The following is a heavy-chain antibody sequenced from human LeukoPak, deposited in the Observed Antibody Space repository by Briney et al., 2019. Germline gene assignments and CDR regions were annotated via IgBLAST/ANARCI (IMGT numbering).Heavy chain of an antibody. CDR1: GFTFSTYA. Sequence: GGSLRLSCAASGFTFSTYAISWVRQAPGKGLEWVSCISSTSNYIFYADSVKGRFTISRDNAKNSLYLQMNSLRAEDTAVYYCARDGSGSGGGNWGQGTLVTASS. CDR2: ISSTSNYI. J-gene: IGHJ4*02. CDR3: ARDGSGSGGGN. V-gene: IGHV3-21*01. D-gene: IGHD3-10*01.